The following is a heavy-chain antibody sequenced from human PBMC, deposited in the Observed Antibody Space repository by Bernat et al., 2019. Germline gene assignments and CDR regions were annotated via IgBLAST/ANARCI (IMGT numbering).Heavy chain of an antibody. V-gene: IGHV3-33*01. CDR2: IWYDGSNK. J-gene: IGHJ4*02. D-gene: IGHD1-26*01. Sequence: QVQLVESGGGVVQPGRSLRLSCAASGFTFSSYGMHWVRQAPGKGLEWVAVIWYDGSNKYYADSVKGRLTISSDNSKNTLYLPMNSQRAEDTAVYYCAGGELAPDYWDQGTLVNVSS. CDR1: GFTFSSYG. CDR3: AGGELAPDY.